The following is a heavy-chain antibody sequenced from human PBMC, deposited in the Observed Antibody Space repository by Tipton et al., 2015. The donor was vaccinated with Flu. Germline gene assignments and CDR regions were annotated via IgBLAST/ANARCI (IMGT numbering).Heavy chain of an antibody. CDR2: IYSSGST. J-gene: IGHJ4*02. D-gene: IGHD4/OR15-4a*01. CDR3: ARGFPYGGNFRG. Sequence: SLRLSCAASGFTVSSNYMSWVRQAPGKGLEWVSVIYSSGSTYYADSVKGRFTISRDNSRNTLYLQMNSLRAEDTAVYYCARGFPYGGNFRGWGQGTLVTVSS. V-gene: IGHV3-53*01. CDR1: GFTVSSNY.